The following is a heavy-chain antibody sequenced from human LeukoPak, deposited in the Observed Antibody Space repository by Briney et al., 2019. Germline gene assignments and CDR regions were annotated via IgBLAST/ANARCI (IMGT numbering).Heavy chain of an antibody. D-gene: IGHD1-26*01. CDR1: GGSISSHY. V-gene: IGHV4-59*11. CDR3: ARVQYSGSYYYFDY. CDR2: IYYSGST. Sequence: PSETLSLTCTVSGGSISSHYWSWIRQPPGKGLEWIGYIYYSGSTDYNPSLKSRVTISVDTSKNQFSLKLSSVTAADTAVYYCARVQYSGSYYYFDYWGQGTLVTVSS. J-gene: IGHJ4*02.